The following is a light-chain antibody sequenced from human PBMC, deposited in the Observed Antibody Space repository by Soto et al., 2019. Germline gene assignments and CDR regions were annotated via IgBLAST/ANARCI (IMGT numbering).Light chain of an antibody. CDR3: CSFAGSYSYV. CDR1: SSDVGRYDY. CDR2: DVT. V-gene: IGLV2-11*01. J-gene: IGLJ1*01. Sequence: QSALTQPRSVSWSPGQSVTISCTGTSSDVGRYDYVSLYQQYPGEAPKLIIYDVTERPSGVPDRFSGSKSGNTASLTISGLRAEDEAAYSCCSFAGSYSYVFGSGTKVTVL.